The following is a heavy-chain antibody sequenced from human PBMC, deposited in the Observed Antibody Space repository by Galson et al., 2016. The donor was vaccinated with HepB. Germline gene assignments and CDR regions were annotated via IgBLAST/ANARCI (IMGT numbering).Heavy chain of an antibody. V-gene: IGHV4-31*03. CDR2: IHYSRTP. CDR1: DDSMTRPGYY. D-gene: IGHD3-9*01. CDR3: ARDGSYDSLAGFYNGWFDP. J-gene: IGHJ5*02. Sequence: PLSLTCSVSDDSMTRPGYYWTWIRQPPGGGLEWIGYIHYSRTPFYYTSLRRRVIISLDKSKNLFILRLTYVTAADAGVYYCARDGSYDSLAGFYNGWFDPWGQGTLVTVSS.